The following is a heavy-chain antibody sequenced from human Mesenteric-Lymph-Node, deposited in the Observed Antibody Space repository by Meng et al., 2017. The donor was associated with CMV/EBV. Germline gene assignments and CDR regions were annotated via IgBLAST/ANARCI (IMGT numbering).Heavy chain of an antibody. CDR2: ISYDGSNK. CDR3: ARGQSDLKFRLSIGFYGMDV. D-gene: IGHD2-21*01. Sequence: GGSLRLSCAASGFTFSSYAMHWVRQAPGKGLEWVAVISYDGSNKYYADSVKGRFTISRDNSKNTLYLQMNSLRAEDTAVYYCARGQSDLKFRLSIGFYGMDVWGQGTTVTVSS. J-gene: IGHJ6*02. CDR1: GFTFSSYA. V-gene: IGHV3-30-3*01.